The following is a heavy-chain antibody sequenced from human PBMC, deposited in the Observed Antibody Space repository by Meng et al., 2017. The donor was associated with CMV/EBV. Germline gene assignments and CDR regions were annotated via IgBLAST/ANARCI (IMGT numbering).Heavy chain of an antibody. CDR2: INSDGSST. J-gene: IGHJ4*02. CDR1: YW. D-gene: IGHD3-3*01. Sequence: YWMHWGRQAPGKGLVWVSRINSDGSSTSYADSVKGRFTISRDNAKNTLYLQMNSLRAEDTAVYYCARDNAASYYDFWSGYYTSLDYWGQGTLVTVSS. CDR3: ARDNAASYYDFWSGYYTSLDY. V-gene: IGHV3-74*01.